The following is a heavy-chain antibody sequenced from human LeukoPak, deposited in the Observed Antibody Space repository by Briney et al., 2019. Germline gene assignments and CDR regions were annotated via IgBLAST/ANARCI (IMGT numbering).Heavy chain of an antibody. CDR1: GGSISSYY. CDR2: IYTSGSP. J-gene: IGHJ4*02. Sequence: PSETLSLTCTVSGGSISSYYWCWIRQPAGKGLELIGRIYTSGSPNHNPSLQSRVTMSVDTSKNQFSLKLSSVTAADTAVYYCARDLGPFDYWGQGTLVTVSS. V-gene: IGHV4-4*07. CDR3: ARDLGPFDY.